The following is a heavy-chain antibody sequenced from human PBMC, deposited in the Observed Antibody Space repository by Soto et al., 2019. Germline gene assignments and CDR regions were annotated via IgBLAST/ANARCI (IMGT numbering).Heavy chain of an antibody. J-gene: IGHJ5*02. V-gene: IGHV4-30-4*07. CDR3: ARVKAAASFYNWFDP. Sequence: YSGNTNYNPSLNSRATISVDTSKNQFSLKLTSVTAADTAVYYCARVKAAASFYNWFDPWGQGTLVTVSS. CDR2: YSGNT. D-gene: IGHD6-13*01.